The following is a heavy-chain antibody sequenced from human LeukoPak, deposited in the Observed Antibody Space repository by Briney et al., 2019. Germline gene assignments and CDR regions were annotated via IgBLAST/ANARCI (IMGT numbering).Heavy chain of an antibody. CDR3: ARESFSTLTSATDAFDI. J-gene: IGHJ3*02. V-gene: IGHV1-2*02. CDR2: INPNSGGT. CDR1: GYIFIGYY. D-gene: IGHD4-17*01. Sequence: ASVKVSCKASGYIFIGYYIHWVRQAPGQGLEWMGWINPNSGGTNSAQKFQGRVTMTRDTSISTAYMELSRLRSDDTAVYYCARESFSTLTSATDAFDIWGQGTMVTVSS.